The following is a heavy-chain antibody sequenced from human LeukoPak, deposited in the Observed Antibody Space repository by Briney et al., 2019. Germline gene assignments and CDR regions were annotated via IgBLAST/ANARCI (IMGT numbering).Heavy chain of an antibody. V-gene: IGHV4-59*08. CDR2: IYYSGST. CDR1: GGSFSGYY. CDR3: ARRIAAAGTWAFDI. J-gene: IGHJ3*02. Sequence: TSETLSLTCAVYGGSFSGYYWSWIRQPPGKGLEWIGYIYYSGSTNYNPSLKSRVTISVDTSKNQFSLKLSSVTAADTAVYYCARRIAAAGTWAFDIWGQGTMVTVSS. D-gene: IGHD6-13*01.